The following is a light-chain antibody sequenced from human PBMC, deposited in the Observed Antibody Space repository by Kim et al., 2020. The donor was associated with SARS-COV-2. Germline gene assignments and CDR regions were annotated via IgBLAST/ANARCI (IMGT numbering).Light chain of an antibody. J-gene: IGKJ5*01. CDR1: QSVSSY. V-gene: IGKV1-8*01. CDR2: AAS. Sequence: AIRMTQSPPSLSASAGDRVTITCRASQSVSSYLAWYQQKPGKAPNLLIYAASNLGSGVPSRFSGSRSGTDFTLTISSLQSDDFATYYCQQYSSYPITFGRGTQVEIK. CDR3: QQYSSYPIT.